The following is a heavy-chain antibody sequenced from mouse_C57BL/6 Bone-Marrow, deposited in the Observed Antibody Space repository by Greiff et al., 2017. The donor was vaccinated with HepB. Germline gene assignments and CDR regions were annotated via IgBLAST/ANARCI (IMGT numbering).Heavy chain of an antibody. CDR1: GYTFTNYW. V-gene: IGHV1-63*01. CDR3: AREPYGYAMYY. J-gene: IGHJ4*01. Sequence: VQLQQSGAELVRPGTSVKMSCKASGYTFTNYWIGWAKQRPGHGLEWIGDIYPGGGYTNYNEKFKGKATLTADKSSSTAYMQFSSLTSEDSAIYYCAREPYGYAMYYWGQGTSVTVSS. D-gene: IGHD1-1*02. CDR2: IYPGGGYT.